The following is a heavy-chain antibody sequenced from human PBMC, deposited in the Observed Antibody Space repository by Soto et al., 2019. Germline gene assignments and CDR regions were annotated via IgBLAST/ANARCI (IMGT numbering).Heavy chain of an antibody. Sequence: GSLRLSCAASGFTVSSNYMSWVRQAPGKGLEWVSVIYSGGSTYYADSVKGRFTISRDNSKNTLYLQMNSLRAEDTAVYYCARGVGATRGKPTVHFDYWGQGTLVTVSS. D-gene: IGHD1-26*01. CDR1: GFTVSSNY. CDR2: IYSGGST. V-gene: IGHV3-66*01. CDR3: ARGVGATRGKPTVHFDY. J-gene: IGHJ4*02.